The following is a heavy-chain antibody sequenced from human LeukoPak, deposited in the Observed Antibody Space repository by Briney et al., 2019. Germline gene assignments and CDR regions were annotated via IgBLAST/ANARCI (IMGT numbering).Heavy chain of an antibody. CDR3: ARGYSSARNAAFDV. CDR1: GYTFIGYY. J-gene: IGHJ3*01. Sequence: ASVKVSCKASGYTFIGYYIHWVRQAPGHGLEWLGWINPNSGGTNYAQKFQGRVTMTRDTSISTAYMGLNNLRSDDTAVYYCARGYSSARNAAFDVWGPGTMVTVSS. D-gene: IGHD6-19*01. CDR2: INPNSGGT. V-gene: IGHV1-2*02.